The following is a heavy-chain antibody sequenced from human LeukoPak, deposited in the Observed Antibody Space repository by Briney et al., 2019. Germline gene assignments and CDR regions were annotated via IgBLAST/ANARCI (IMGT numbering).Heavy chain of an antibody. CDR1: RFTFSSYW. CDR3: ARAHGAGFDY. D-gene: IGHD3-10*01. CDR2: IKQDGSEK. Sequence: PGGSLRLSCAASRFTFSSYWMSWVRQAPGKGLEWVANIKQDGSEKYYVDSVKGRFTISRDNAKNSLYLQMNSLRAEDTAVYYCARAHGAGFDYWGQGTLVTVSS. V-gene: IGHV3-7*01. J-gene: IGHJ4*02.